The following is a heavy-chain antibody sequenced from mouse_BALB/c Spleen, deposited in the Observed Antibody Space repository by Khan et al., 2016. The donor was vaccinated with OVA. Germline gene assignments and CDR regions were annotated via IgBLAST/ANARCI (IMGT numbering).Heavy chain of an antibody. V-gene: IGHV5-6*01. Sequence: EVELVESGGDLVKPGGSLKLSCAASGFTFSSYSMSWVRQTPDKRLEWVASISSGGDYTYYPDSVKGRFTISRDNAKNTLYLQMSDLESEDTAMYYCADHLTGSLAYWGQGTLVTVSA. CDR3: ADHLTGSLAY. D-gene: IGHD4-1*01. CDR1: GFTFSSYS. CDR2: ISSGGDYT. J-gene: IGHJ3*01.